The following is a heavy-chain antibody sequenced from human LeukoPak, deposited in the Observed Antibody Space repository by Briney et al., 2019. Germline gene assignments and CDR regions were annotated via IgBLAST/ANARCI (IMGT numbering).Heavy chain of an antibody. V-gene: IGHV3-49*03. CDR2: IRGRDYGATT. D-gene: IGHD3-10*01. J-gene: IGHJ4*02. CDR3: SRGRRSPDY. CDR1: GFTFGDFA. Sequence: GGSLRLSCTASGFTFGDFAMSWFRQAQGKGLEWVGLIRGRDYGATTDYAASVKGRSTISRDDSKSIAYLQMNNLKTEDTAVYYCSRGRRSPDYWGQGTLVTVSS.